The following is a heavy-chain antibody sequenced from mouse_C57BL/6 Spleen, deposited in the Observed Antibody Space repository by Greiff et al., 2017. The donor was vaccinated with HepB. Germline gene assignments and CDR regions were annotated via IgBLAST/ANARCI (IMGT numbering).Heavy chain of an antibody. D-gene: IGHD2-10*02. Sequence: QVQLQQSGAELVRPGASVTLSCKASGYTFTDYDMHWVKQTPVHGLEWIGAIDPETGGTAYNQKFKGKAILTADKSSSTAYMELRSLTSEDSAVYYCTREGYGKFDYWGQGTTLTVSS. CDR3: TREGYGKFDY. CDR1: GYTFTDYD. V-gene: IGHV1-15*01. CDR2: IDPETGGT. J-gene: IGHJ2*01.